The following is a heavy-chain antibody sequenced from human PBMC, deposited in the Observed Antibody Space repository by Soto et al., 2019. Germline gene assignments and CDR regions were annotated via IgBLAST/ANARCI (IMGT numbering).Heavy chain of an antibody. CDR3: ASSRPVWDLYYYYGMDV. Sequence: GESLKISCKGSGYSFTSYWISWVRQMPGKGLGWMGRIDPSDSYTNYSPSFQGHVTISADKSISTAYLQWSSLKASDTAMYYCASSRPVWDLYYYYGMDVWGQGTTVTVSS. CDR2: IDPSDSYT. D-gene: IGHD1-26*01. V-gene: IGHV5-10-1*01. J-gene: IGHJ6*02. CDR1: GYSFTSYW.